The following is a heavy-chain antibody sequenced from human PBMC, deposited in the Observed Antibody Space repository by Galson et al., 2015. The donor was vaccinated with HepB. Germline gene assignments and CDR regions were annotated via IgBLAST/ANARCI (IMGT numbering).Heavy chain of an antibody. CDR2: IIPIFGTA. J-gene: IGHJ4*02. CDR3: ARRGYSGYDTHLGAADY. D-gene: IGHD5-12*01. Sequence: SVKVSCKASGGTFSSYAISWVRQAPGQRLEWMGGIIPIFGTANYAQKFQGRVTITADESTSTAYMELSSLRSEDTAVYYCARRGYSGYDTHLGAADYWGQGTLVTVSS. V-gene: IGHV1-69*13. CDR1: GGTFSSYA.